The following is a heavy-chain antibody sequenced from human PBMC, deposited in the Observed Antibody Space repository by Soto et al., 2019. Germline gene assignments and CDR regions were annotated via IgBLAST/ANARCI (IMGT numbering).Heavy chain of an antibody. D-gene: IGHD3-10*01. Sequence: VAVIWYDGSNKYYADSVKGRFTISRDNSKNTLYLQMNSLRAEDTAVYYCARGIGGAWYFDYWGQGTLVTVSS. V-gene: IGHV3-33*01. J-gene: IGHJ4*02. CDR2: IWYDGSNK. CDR3: ARGIGGAWYFDY.